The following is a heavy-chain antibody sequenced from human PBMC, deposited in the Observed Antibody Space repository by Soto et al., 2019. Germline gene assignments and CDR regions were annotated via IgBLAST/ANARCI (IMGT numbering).Heavy chain of an antibody. D-gene: IGHD5-18*01. Sequence: SETLSLTCTVSGGSISSGGYYWSWIRQHPGKGLEWIGYIYYSGSTYYNPSLKSRVTISVDTSKNQFSLKLSSVTAADTAVYYCNVMDEDTAMDHEFDYWGQGTLVTVSS. CDR3: NVMDEDTAMDHEFDY. V-gene: IGHV4-31*09. CDR1: GGSISSGGYY. J-gene: IGHJ4*02. CDR2: IYYSGST.